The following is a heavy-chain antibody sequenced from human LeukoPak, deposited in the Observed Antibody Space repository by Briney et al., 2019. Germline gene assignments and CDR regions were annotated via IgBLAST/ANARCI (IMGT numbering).Heavy chain of an antibody. V-gene: IGHV3-7*01. CDR2: IKHDGSEK. CDR3: AAQSGIVATFPGPGVGRAFDI. D-gene: IGHD5-12*01. J-gene: IGHJ3*02. Sequence: GGSLRLSCAGSGFTFSSYWMTWVRQAPGKGLEWVANIKHDGSEKNYVDSVKGRFTISRDNAKNSLYLQMNSLRAEDTAVYYCAAQSGIVATFPGPGVGRAFDIWGQGTMVTVSS. CDR1: GFTFSSYW.